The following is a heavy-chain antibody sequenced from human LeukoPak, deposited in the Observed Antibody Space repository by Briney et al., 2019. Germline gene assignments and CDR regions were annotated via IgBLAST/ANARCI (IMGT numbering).Heavy chain of an antibody. CDR1: GGSISSYY. CDR3: ARHWSSSGWLIDY. CDR2: IYYSGST. D-gene: IGHD6-19*01. V-gene: IGHV4-59*08. Sequence: SETLSLTCTDSGGSISSYYWRWIRQPPGKGLEWIGYIYYSGSTNYNPSLKSRVTISVDTSKNQFSLKLSSVTAADTAVYYCARHWSSSGWLIDYWGQGTLVTVSS. J-gene: IGHJ4*02.